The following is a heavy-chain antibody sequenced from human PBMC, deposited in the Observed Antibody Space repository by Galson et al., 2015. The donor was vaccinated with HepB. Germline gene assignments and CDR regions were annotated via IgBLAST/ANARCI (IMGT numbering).Heavy chain of an antibody. J-gene: IGHJ4*02. CDR3: VRDRTYKVVNFLDF. Sequence: SLRLSCAASGFSFSDYWMSWIRQAPGKRPEWVANIRYDEYEYYYADFVKGRFTISRDNARNLVFLQMSRLRRDVTAIYYCVRDRTYKVVNFLDFWGQGALVTVSS. CDR2: IRYDEYEY. D-gene: IGHD1-14*01. CDR1: GFSFSDYW. V-gene: IGHV3-7*03.